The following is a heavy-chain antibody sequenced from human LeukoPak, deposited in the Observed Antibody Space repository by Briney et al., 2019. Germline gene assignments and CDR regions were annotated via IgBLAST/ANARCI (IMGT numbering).Heavy chain of an antibody. CDR1: GGTFSSYA. Sequence: GASVKVSCKASGGTFSSYAISWVRQAPGQGLEWMGGIIPIFGTANYAQKFQGRVTITADESTSTAYMELSSLRSEDTAVYYCARVGGHPNPFDYWGQGTLVTVSS. CDR2: IIPIFGTA. J-gene: IGHJ4*02. D-gene: IGHD3-10*01. CDR3: ARVGGHPNPFDY. V-gene: IGHV1-69*01.